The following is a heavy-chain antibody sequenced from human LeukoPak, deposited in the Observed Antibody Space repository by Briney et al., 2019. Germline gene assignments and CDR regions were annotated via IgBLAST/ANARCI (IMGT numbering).Heavy chain of an antibody. D-gene: IGHD2-2*01. J-gene: IGHJ4*02. CDR3: ARDRCSSTSCGFDY. V-gene: IGHV3-48*01. CDR2: ISSSSSTI. Sequence: GGSLRLSCAASGFTFSSYSMNWVRQAPGKGLEWVSYISSSSSTIYYADSVKGRFTISRDNAKNSLYLQMNSLRAEDTAVYYCARDRCSSTSCGFDYWGQGTLVTVPS. CDR1: GFTFSSYS.